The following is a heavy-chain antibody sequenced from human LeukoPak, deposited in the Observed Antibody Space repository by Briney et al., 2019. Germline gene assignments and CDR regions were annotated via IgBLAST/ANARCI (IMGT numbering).Heavy chain of an antibody. CDR2: INHSGST. J-gene: IGHJ4*02. CDR3: ARQVYSSGWYELPKNFDY. CDR1: GGSFSGYY. Sequence: SETLSLTCAVYGGSFSGYYWSWIRQPPGKGLEWIGEINHSGSTNYNPSLKSRVTISVDTSKNQFSLKLSSVTAADTAVYYCARQVYSSGWYELPKNFDYWGQGTLVTVSS. D-gene: IGHD6-19*01. V-gene: IGHV4-34*01.